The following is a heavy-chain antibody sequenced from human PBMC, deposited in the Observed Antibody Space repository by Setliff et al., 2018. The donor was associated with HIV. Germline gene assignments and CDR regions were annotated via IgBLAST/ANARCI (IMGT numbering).Heavy chain of an antibody. J-gene: IGHJ4*02. D-gene: IGHD3-22*01. CDR2: ISPYNGNT. V-gene: IGHV1-18*01. Sequence: ASVKVSCKASGYSFNSFGVTWVRQAPGQGLEWMGWISPYNGNTNYAEVLQGRVTMTTDTSTRTAYMELTSLISDDTAVYYCARGVVFYYDSSGRYVVKYFDYWGQGTLVTVSS. CDR3: ARGVVFYYDSSGRYVVKYFDY. CDR1: GYSFNSFG.